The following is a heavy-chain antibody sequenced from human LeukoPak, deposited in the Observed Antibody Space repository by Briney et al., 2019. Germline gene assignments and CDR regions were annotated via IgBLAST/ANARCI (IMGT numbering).Heavy chain of an antibody. CDR2: ISGNGDHT. CDR1: GFTFSNYA. Sequence: GGSLSLSCEASGFTFSNYAMPWVRQAPGKGLEWVSGISGNGDHTYYTDSVKGRFTISRDNSNNTLYLQMNSLRVEDTAVYYCAKSLDTRWLPLKGGYFDSWGQRTRVPVSS. CDR3: AKSLDTRWLPLKGGYFDS. V-gene: IGHV3-23*01. D-gene: IGHD2-15*01. J-gene: IGHJ4*02.